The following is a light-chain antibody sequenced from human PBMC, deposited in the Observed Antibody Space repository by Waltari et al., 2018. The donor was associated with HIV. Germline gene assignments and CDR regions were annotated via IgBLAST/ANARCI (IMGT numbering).Light chain of an antibody. Sequence: QSVLTQPPSASRTPGQRVTISCSGSSSNIGSNYVYWYQQLPGTAPKLLIYRSNHGPSGVPDRFSGSKSGTSASLAISGLRSEDEADYYCAAWDDGLSGPVFGGGTKLTVL. CDR2: RSN. J-gene: IGLJ3*02. V-gene: IGLV1-47*01. CDR3: AAWDDGLSGPV. CDR1: SSNIGSNY.